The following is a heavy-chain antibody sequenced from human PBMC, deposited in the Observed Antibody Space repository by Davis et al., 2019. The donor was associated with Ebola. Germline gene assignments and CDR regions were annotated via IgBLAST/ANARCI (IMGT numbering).Heavy chain of an antibody. CDR3: ARDLYDYIWGSYGYYFDY. J-gene: IGHJ4*02. CDR1: GFTVSSNY. Sequence: GESLKISCAASGFTVSSNYMSWVRQAPGKGLEWVSVIYSGGSTYYADSVKGRFTISRDNAKNSLYLQMNSLRAEDTAVYYCARDLYDYIWGSYGYYFDYWGQGTLVTVSS. D-gene: IGHD3-16*01. V-gene: IGHV3-66*01. CDR2: IYSGGST.